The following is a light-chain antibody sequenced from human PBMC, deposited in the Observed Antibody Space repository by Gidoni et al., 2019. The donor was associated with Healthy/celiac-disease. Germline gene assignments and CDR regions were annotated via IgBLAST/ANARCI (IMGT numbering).Light chain of an antibody. V-gene: IGKV3-20*01. CDR3: QQYGSSPQGLT. CDR2: GAS. Sequence: EIVFTPSPVTLSLSPRERATLSCRASQSISSSYLAWYQQKPGQAPRLLIYGASSRATRIPDRFSGSGSGTDFTITISRLEHEDYAVYYCQQYGSSPQGLTFGGGTKVEIK. CDR1: QSISSSY. J-gene: IGKJ4*01.